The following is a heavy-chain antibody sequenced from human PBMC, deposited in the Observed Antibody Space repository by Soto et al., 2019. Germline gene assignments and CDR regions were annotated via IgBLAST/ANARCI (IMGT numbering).Heavy chain of an antibody. CDR1: GFTLSSYG. CDR3: ARNQCAMNV. CDR2: IWYDGSNK. D-gene: IGHD6-19*01. V-gene: IGHV3-33*01. Sequence: PGGSLRLSCAASGFTLSSYGMHWVRQAPGKGREWVADIWYDGSNKYYADSVKRRFTICRDNCKNTLYLQRNSLRAEDTDVYYCARNQCAMNVCGEASKVTVSS. J-gene: IGHJ6*04.